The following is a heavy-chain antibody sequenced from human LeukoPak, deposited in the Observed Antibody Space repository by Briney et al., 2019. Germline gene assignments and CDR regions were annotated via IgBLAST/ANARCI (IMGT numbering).Heavy chain of an antibody. Sequence: GSVKVSCKASGYTFTSYGISWVRQAPGQGLEWMGWISAYNGNTNYAQKLQGRVTMTTDTSTSTAYMELRSLRSDDTAVYYCARAREMAGSFDYWGQGTLVTVSS. CDR2: ISAYNGNT. J-gene: IGHJ4*02. D-gene: IGHD5-24*01. V-gene: IGHV1-18*01. CDR3: ARAREMAGSFDY. CDR1: GYTFTSYG.